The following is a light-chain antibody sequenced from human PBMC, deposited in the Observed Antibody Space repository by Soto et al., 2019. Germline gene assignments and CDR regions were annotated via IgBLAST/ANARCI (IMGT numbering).Light chain of an antibody. CDR1: QDIRKY. J-gene: IGKJ5*01. CDR3: QQYENIPT. V-gene: IGKV1-33*01. CDR2: DAS. Sequence: IPMTQSSSSLSASVGDRVTITGQATQDIRKYLNWYQQKPGRAPKLLIYDASNLEAGVPSRFRGSGSGTDFTFTIRRLKPEDIATYYCQQYENIPTFGQGTRVEI.